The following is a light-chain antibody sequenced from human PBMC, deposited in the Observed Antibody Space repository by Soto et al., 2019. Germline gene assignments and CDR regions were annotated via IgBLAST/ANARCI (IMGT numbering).Light chain of an antibody. CDR3: QQYKSYPYT. J-gene: IGKJ2*01. Sequence: IQMTQSPSSLSASVGDRVPITCRASQGISNYLAWFQHKPGKAPTSLIYAASSLQSGVPPKFSGSELGTDCTLDISSMQPEEFATYHCQQYKSYPYTFGQGTKMEIK. CDR2: AAS. V-gene: IGKV1-16*02. CDR1: QGISNY.